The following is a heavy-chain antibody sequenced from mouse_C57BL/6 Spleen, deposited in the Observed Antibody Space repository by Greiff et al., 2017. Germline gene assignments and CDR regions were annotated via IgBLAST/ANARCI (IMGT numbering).Heavy chain of an antibody. D-gene: IGHD2-3*01. V-gene: IGHV1-15*01. CDR1: GYTFTDYE. CDR2: IDPETGGT. J-gene: IGHJ3*01. Sequence: VQLQQSGAELVRPGASVTLSCKASGYTFTDYEMHWVKQTTVHGLEWIGAIDPETGGTAYNQKFKGKAILTADKSSSKAYMELRSLTSEDAAVYYCTRGDDGYYPAWFAYWGQGTLVTVSA. CDR3: TRGDDGYYPAWFAY.